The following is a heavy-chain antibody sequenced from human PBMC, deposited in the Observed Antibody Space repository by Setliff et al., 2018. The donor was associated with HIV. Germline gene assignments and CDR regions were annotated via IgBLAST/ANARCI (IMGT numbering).Heavy chain of an antibody. Sequence: SETLSLTCTVSGDTDFYWNWIRQPPGKGLEWIGSIYYSGSTYYNPSLKSRVTISVDTSKNQFSLKLSSVTPADTAVYYCARSVPRYCSGGSCYPPLFDYWGQGTLVTVSS. CDR1: GDTDFY. CDR3: ARSVPRYCSGGSCYPPLFDY. V-gene: IGHV4-39*01. CDR2: IYYSGST. D-gene: IGHD2-15*01. J-gene: IGHJ4*02.